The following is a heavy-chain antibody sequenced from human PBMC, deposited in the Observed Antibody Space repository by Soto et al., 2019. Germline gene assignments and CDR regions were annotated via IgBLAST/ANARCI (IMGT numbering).Heavy chain of an antibody. D-gene: IGHD1-1*01. CDR2: ISYDGSNK. CDR1: GFTFSSYG. CDR3: AKEVRGNWNYFDY. V-gene: IGHV3-30*18. Sequence: QPGGSLRLSCAASGFTFSSYGMHWVRQAPGKGLEWVAVISYDGSNKYYADSVKGRFTISRDNSKNTLYLQMNSLRAEDTAVYYCAKEVRGNWNYFDYWGQGTLVTVSS. J-gene: IGHJ4*02.